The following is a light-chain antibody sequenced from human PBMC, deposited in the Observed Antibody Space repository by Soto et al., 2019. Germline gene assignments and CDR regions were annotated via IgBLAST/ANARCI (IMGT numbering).Light chain of an antibody. CDR3: QQYNTWLGT. CDR2: GAS. Sequence: EIVMTQSPATLSVSPGERATLSCRASQSVSSNLAWYQQQPGQPPRLLIYGASTRATGIPARFSGSGSGTEFTLTISSLQSEDFAVYYCQQYNTWLGTFVPGTKVDI. CDR1: QSVSSN. V-gene: IGKV3-15*01. J-gene: IGKJ3*01.